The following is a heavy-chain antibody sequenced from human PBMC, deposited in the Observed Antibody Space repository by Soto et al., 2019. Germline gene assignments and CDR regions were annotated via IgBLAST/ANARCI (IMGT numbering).Heavy chain of an antibody. CDR1: SGSISSSNW. CDR3: ARDMYSSSSQAYNWFDP. V-gene: IGHV4-4*02. J-gene: IGHJ5*02. D-gene: IGHD6-6*01. Sequence: PSETLSLTXAVSSGSISSSNWWSWVRQPPGKGLEWIGEIYHSGSTNYNPSLKSRVTISVDKSKNQFSLKLSSVTAADTAVYYCARDMYSSSSQAYNWFDPWGQGTLVTVSS. CDR2: IYHSGST.